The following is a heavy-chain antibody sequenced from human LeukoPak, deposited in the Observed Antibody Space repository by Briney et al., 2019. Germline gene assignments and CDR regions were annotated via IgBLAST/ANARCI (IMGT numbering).Heavy chain of an antibody. J-gene: IGHJ3*02. CDR3: ANLVYCSGGSCYPTFDAFDI. Sequence: GGSLRLSCAASGFTFNNYWMTWFRQAPGKGLEWVSNIKQDGTEIYYVDSVRGRFIISRDNSKNTLYLQMNSLRAEDTAVYYCANLVYCSGGSCYPTFDAFDIWGQGTMVTVPS. D-gene: IGHD2-15*01. CDR1: GFTFNNYW. V-gene: IGHV3-7*01. CDR2: IKQDGTEI.